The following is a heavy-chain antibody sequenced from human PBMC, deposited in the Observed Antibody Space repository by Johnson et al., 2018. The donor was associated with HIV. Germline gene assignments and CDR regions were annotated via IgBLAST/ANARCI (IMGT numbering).Heavy chain of an antibody. CDR3: ARGDYGGNLDAFDI. J-gene: IGHJ3*02. CDR2: MSSGDNT. CDR1: GFTVSSNY. Sequence: VQLVESGGGVVQPGRSLRLSCAASGFTVSSNYMSWVRQAPGKGLEWVSVMSSGDNTHYADSVKGRFTISRDNAKNSLYLQMNSLRAEDTAVYYCARGDYGGNLDAFDIWGQGTMVTVSS. V-gene: IGHV3-66*01. D-gene: IGHD4-23*01.